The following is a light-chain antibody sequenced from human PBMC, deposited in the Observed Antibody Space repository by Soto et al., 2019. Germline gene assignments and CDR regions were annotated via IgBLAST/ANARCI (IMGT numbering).Light chain of an antibody. V-gene: IGKV3-20*01. CDR3: QQYGSSLGVT. CDR2: GAS. Sequence: PGERATLSCRASQTVTSGYLAWYQQKPGQAPRLHIYGASTRATGIPDRFTGSGSGTDFTLTISRLEPEDFAVYYCQQYGSSLGVTFGGGTKVDIK. J-gene: IGKJ4*01. CDR1: QTVTSGY.